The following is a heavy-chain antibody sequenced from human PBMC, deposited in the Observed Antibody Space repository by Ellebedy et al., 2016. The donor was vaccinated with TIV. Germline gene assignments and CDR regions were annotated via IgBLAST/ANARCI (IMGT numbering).Heavy chain of an antibody. CDR3: ARVSEFHFDS. CDR1: GFTFSDSA. CDR2: IRNKANNYAT. V-gene: IGHV3-73*01. J-gene: IGHJ4*02. D-gene: IGHD3-10*01. Sequence: GESLKISCAASGFTFSDSAMHWVRQASGKGLEWVGRIRNKANNYATSYAASVTGRFTISRDDSKNTAYLQMNSLRPEDTAVYYCARVSEFHFDSWGQGTLVTVSS.